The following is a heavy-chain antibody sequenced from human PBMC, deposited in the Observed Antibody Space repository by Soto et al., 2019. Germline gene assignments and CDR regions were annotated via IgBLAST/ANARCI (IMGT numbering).Heavy chain of an antibody. CDR1: GFTFSSYW. CDR2: INSDGSIT. CDR3: VRYPRTVGGSYRPDY. V-gene: IGHV3-74*01. D-gene: IGHD3-16*02. J-gene: IGHJ4*02. Sequence: LRLSCAASGFTFSSYWMHWVRQVPEKGLVWVSRINSDGSITNYADAVKGRFTISRDNVKNTLYLQMNSLRAEDTAVYYCVRYPRTVGGSYRPDYWGQGTLVTVSS.